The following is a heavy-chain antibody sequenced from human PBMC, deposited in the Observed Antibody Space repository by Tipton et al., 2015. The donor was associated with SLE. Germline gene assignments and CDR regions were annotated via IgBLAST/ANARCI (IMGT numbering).Heavy chain of an antibody. CDR2: INHSGST. CDR3: ARVRAYAGAFDI. Sequence: TLSLTCAVYGGSFSGSYWSWIRQPPGKGLEWIGEINHSGSTNYNPSLKSRVTISVDTSKNQFSLKLSSVTAADTAVYYCARVRAYAGAFDIWGQGTMVTVSS. J-gene: IGHJ3*02. CDR1: GGSFSGSY. V-gene: IGHV4-34*01. D-gene: IGHD2-8*01.